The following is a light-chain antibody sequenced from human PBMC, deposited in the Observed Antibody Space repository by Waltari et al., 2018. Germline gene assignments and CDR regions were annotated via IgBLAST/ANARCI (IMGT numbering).Light chain of an antibody. Sequence: QSVLTQPPSASGAPGQRVTIPCSASSSTVGGNPASWYQQLPGTAPKLLIRNNKPRPSGVPKRFAGSKSVTSTSLTISGLQSEDEADYYCASWDVTLNGPVFGGGTKLTVL. CDR3: ASWDVTLNGPV. CDR1: SSTVGGNP. V-gene: IGLV1-44*01. J-gene: IGLJ3*02. CDR2: NNK.